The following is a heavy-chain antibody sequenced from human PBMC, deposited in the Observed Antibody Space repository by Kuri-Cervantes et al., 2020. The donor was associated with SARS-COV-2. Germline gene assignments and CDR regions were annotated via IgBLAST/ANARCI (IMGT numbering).Heavy chain of an antibody. CDR1: GVAIDSNSYY. V-gene: IGHV4-39*01. J-gene: IGHJ3*02. D-gene: IGHD6-6*01. CDR3: ARFVAARGTDAFDI. CDR2: IYYSGST. Sequence: GSLRLSCIVSGVAIDSNSYYWGWIRQPPGKGLEWIGSIYYSGSTYYNPSLKSRVTISVDTSKNQFSLKLSSVTAADTAVYYCARFVAARGTDAFDIWGQGTMVTVSS.